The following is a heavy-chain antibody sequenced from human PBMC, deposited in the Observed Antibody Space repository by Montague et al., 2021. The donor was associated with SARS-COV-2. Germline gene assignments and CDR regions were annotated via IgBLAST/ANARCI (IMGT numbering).Heavy chain of an antibody. J-gene: IGHJ4*02. CDR1: GGSIRSYY. D-gene: IGHD3-10*01. V-gene: IGHV4-59*01. CDR3: ARSLDRSVSYYLHY. Sequence: SETLSLTCSVSGGSIRSYYWSWIRQPPGKGLEWIGHIYYSGSNSYNPSFKSRVTISIDTSKNQFSLKLSSVTAADTAVYYCARSLDRSVSYYLHYWGQGTLVTVSS. CDR2: IYYSGSN.